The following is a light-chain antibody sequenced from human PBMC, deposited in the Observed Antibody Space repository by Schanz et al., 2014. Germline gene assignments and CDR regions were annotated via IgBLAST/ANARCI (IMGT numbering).Light chain of an antibody. CDR3: LLSFGAPRVRVV. CDR1: TGAVTSGHY. V-gene: IGLV7-46*01. J-gene: IGLJ2*01. Sequence: QAVVTQEPSLTVSPGGTVTLTCGSSTGAVTSGHYPYWFQQKPGQAPTTLIYDTSNTHSWTPARFSGSLLGGKAALTLSGAQPEDEAVYYCLLSFGAPRVRVVFGGGTKLTVL. CDR2: DTS.